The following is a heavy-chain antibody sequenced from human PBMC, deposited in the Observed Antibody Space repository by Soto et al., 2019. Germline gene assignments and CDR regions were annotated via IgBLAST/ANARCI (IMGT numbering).Heavy chain of an antibody. CDR3: ARSGDYAYYFDY. J-gene: IGHJ4*02. Sequence: QVQLVQSGAEVKKPGSSVKVSCKASGGTFSSYASSWVRQAPGQGLEWMGGIIPIFGTANYAQKFQGRVTITADESTSTAYTELSSVRSEDTAVYYCARSGDYAYYFDYWGQGTLVTVSS. CDR2: IIPIFGTA. CDR1: GGTFSSYA. V-gene: IGHV1-69*01. D-gene: IGHD3-16*01.